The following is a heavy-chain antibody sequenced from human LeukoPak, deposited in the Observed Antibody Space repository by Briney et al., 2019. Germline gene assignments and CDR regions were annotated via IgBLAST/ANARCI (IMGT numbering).Heavy chain of an antibody. CDR2: IDPSDSYT. J-gene: IGHJ6*04. V-gene: IGHV5-10-1*01. Sequence: GESLKISCKVSGYSFTSYWISWVRQMPGKGLEWMGRIDPSDSYTNYSTSFQGHVTISADKSIRTACLQWSSLKASDTDMYYCARQAKKVVAAFGMDVWGKGTPVTVSS. CDR3: ARQAKKVVAAFGMDV. D-gene: IGHD2-15*01. CDR1: GYSFTSYW.